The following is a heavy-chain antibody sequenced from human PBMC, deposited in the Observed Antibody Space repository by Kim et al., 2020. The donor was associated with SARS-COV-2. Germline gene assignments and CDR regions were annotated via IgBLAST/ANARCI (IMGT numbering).Heavy chain of an antibody. CDR3: ARDTTDSTGFDS. CDR1: GFTFSSYA. CDR2: ISYDGSNK. V-gene: IGHV3-30*04. Sequence: GGSLRLSCAASGFTFSSYAMHWVRQAPGKGLEWVSVISYDGSNKYYADSVKGRFTISRDNSKNTLYLQMNSLRAEDTAVYYCARDTTDSTGFDSWGQGT. D-gene: IGHD3-22*01. J-gene: IGHJ4*02.